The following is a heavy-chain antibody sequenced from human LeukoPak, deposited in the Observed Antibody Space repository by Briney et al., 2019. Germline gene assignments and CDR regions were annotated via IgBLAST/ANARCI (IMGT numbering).Heavy chain of an antibody. CDR3: ARAMVGGYGPDY. J-gene: IGHJ4*02. CDR2: INSDGSST. D-gene: IGHD5-18*01. Sequence: GGSLRLSCAASGFTFSSYGMPWGRQSPGKGLVWVSRINSDGSSTSYAGPAKGRFTITRDNAKNSLYLQMTSLRAEDTAVYYCARAMVGGYGPDYWGQGTLVTVSS. V-gene: IGHV3-74*01. CDR1: GFTFSSYG.